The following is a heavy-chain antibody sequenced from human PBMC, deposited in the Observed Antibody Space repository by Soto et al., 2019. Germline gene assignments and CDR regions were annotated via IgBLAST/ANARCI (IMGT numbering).Heavy chain of an antibody. CDR2: ISAYNGNT. CDR3: ARVEKGKQLVPPVRAEYFQH. D-gene: IGHD6-6*01. Sequence: ASVKVSCKASGYTFTSYGISWVRQAPGQGLEWMGWISAYNGNTNYAQKLQGRVTMTTDTSTSTAYMELRSLRSDDTAVYYCARVEKGKQLVPPVRAEYFQHWGQGTLVTVSS. J-gene: IGHJ1*01. V-gene: IGHV1-18*01. CDR1: GYTFTSYG.